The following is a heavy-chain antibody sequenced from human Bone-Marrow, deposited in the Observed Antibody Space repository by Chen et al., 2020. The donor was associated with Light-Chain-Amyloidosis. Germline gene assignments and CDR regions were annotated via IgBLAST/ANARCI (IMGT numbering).Heavy chain of an antibody. D-gene: IGHD2-2*01. CDR3: ARDSDCRSTSCYPLGTFDI. CDR1: GFTFSSYW. V-gene: IGHV3-74*01. J-gene: IGHJ3*02. Sequence: EVQLVESGGGLVQPGGSLRLSCVASGFTFSSYWMHWVRQAPGKGLVWVSRINTGGSSTSYADSVKGRFTISRDNAKNTLFLQMSSLRADDTAVYYCARDSDCRSTSCYPLGTFDIWGQGTMVTVSS. CDR2: INTGGSST.